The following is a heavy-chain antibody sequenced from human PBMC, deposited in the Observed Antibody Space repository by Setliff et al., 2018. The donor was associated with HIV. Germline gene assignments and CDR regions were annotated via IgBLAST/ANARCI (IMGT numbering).Heavy chain of an antibody. D-gene: IGHD4-17*01. Sequence: PSETLSLTCTVSGPSINIHYWSWIRQSPGKGFEWIGYIYSTGSTNYNPSLQSRVTISMVASRNQFSLKVTSVTAADTAVYYCAKGAGFYGDYIFDHWGQGRQVTVSS. CDR3: AKGAGFYGDYIFDH. CDR1: GPSINIHY. V-gene: IGHV4-59*11. J-gene: IGHJ4*02. CDR2: IYSTGST.